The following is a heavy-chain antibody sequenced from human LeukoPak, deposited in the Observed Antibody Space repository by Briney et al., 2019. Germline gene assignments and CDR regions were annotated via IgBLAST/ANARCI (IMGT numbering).Heavy chain of an antibody. CDR2: ISYDGSNK. CDR1: GFTFSSYA. J-gene: IGHJ4*02. D-gene: IGHD2-15*01. Sequence: GGSLRLSCAASGFTFSSYAMHWVRQAPGRGLEWVAVISYDGSNKYYADSVKGRFTISRDNSKSTLYLQMNSLRAEDTAVYYCASGYCSGGSCSDFDYWGQGTLVTVSS. CDR3: ASGYCSGGSCSDFDY. V-gene: IGHV3-30*04.